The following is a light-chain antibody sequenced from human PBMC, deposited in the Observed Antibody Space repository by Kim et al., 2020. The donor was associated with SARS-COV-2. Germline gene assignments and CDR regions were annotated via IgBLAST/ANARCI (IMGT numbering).Light chain of an antibody. V-gene: IGKV1-5*03. J-gene: IGKJ4*01. CDR1: QDINTW. Sequence: SASGGDRVTITCRASQDINTWLAWYQQKPGKAPKLLVHTASTLESGVPSRFSGSGSGTEFTLTIRSLQPDDFATYYCQQYYKSSPPFGGGTKLEI. CDR3: QQYYKSSPP. CDR2: TAS.